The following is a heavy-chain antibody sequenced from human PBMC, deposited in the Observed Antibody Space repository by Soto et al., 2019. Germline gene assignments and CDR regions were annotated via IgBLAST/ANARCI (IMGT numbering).Heavy chain of an antibody. D-gene: IGHD2-15*01. J-gene: IGHJ5*02. Sequence: PSETLSLTCAVYGGSFSGYYWSWIRQPPGKGLEWIGEINHSGSTNYNPSLKSRVTISVDTSKNQFSLKLSSVTAADTAVYYCARGAAVVVAATYNWFDPWGQGTLVTVSS. CDR1: GGSFSGYY. CDR3: ARGAAVVVAATYNWFDP. V-gene: IGHV4-34*01. CDR2: INHSGST.